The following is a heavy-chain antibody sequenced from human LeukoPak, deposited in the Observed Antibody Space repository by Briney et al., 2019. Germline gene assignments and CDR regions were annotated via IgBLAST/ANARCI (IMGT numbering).Heavy chain of an antibody. J-gene: IGHJ4*02. CDR1: GFTFSSYE. Sequence: GGSLRLSCAASGFTFSSYELNWVRQAPGKGLEWVSYISSSGSTIYYADSVKGRFTISRDNAKNSLYLQMNSLRAEDTAVYYGARDGDGPSSGNYDILTGYSDYWGQGTLVTVSS. D-gene: IGHD3-9*01. CDR2: ISSSGSTI. V-gene: IGHV3-48*03. CDR3: ARDGDGPSSGNYDILTGYSDY.